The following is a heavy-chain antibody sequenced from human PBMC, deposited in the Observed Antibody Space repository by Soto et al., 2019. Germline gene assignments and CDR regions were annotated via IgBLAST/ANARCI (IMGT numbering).Heavy chain of an antibody. V-gene: IGHV3-9*01. J-gene: IGHJ5*02. D-gene: IGHD3-10*01. CDR3: AKDDGPRSSGSYYNWFDP. Sequence: GGSLRLSCAASGFTFDDYAMHWVRQAPGKGLEWVSGISWNSGSIGYADSVKGRFTISRDNAKNSLYLQMNSLRAEDTALYYCAKDDGPRSSGSYYNWFDPWGQGTLVTVSS. CDR1: GFTFDDYA. CDR2: ISWNSGSI.